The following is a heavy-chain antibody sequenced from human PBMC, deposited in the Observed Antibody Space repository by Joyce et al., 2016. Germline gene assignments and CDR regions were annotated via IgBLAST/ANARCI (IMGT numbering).Heavy chain of an antibody. Sequence: QVQLQQWGAGLLKPSETLYLTCAVYGGSFSVYYWTWIGQPPGMGLECIGDIYRDGSTNLNPDCKSQVTISLDTSKNQFAVKLRSVTTADTAMYFCARAFVGKGPEGRLWYSSPPGKAYFDYWGRGTPVTVSS. D-gene: IGHD6-13*01. J-gene: IGHJ4*02. CDR3: ARAFVGKGPEGRLWYSSPPGKAYFDY. CDR1: GGSFSVYY. CDR2: IYRDGST. V-gene: IGHV4-34*01.